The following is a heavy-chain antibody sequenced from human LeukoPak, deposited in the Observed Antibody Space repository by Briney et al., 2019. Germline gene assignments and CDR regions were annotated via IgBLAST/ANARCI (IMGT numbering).Heavy chain of an antibody. J-gene: IGHJ4*02. V-gene: IGHV3-33*01. D-gene: IGHD5-12*01. CDR3: ARAYSRESGYDFVFGY. CDR2: IRYDGSTI. Sequence: GGSLRLSCAASGFTFSDYGMHWVRQAPGKGLEWVAVIRYDGSTIYYADSVKGRFTISRDDSKKTLYLQMDSLRAEDTAVYYCARAYSRESGYDFVFGYWGQGTLVTVSS. CDR1: GFTFSDYG.